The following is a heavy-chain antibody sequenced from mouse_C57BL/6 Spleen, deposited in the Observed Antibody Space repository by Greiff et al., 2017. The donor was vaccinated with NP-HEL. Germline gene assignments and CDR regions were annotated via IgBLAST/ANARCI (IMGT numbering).Heavy chain of an antibody. V-gene: IGHV14-3*01. Sequence: EVQLQESVAELVRPGASVKLSCTASGFNIKNTYMHWVKQRPEQGLEWIGRIDPANGNTKYAPKFQGKATITADTSSNTAYLQLSSLTSEDTAIYYGARAVTTVVAHWYFDVWGTGTTVTVSS. CDR3: ARAVTTVVAHWYFDV. D-gene: IGHD1-1*01. CDR1: GFNIKNTY. CDR2: IDPANGNT. J-gene: IGHJ1*03.